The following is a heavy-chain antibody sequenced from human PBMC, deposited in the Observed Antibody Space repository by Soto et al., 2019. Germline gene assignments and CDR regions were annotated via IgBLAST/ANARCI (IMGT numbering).Heavy chain of an antibody. CDR1: GFTFSTYA. Sequence: GGSLRLSCAASGFTFSTYAMSWVRQAPGKGLEWVSAISTSVGSTYYTDSVKGRFTISRDNSKNTLYLQMNSLRAEDTAVYYCAKGGQSYDYWGQGTLVTVSS. D-gene: IGHD3-10*01. CDR2: ISTSVGST. J-gene: IGHJ4*02. CDR3: AKGGQSYDY. V-gene: IGHV3-23*01.